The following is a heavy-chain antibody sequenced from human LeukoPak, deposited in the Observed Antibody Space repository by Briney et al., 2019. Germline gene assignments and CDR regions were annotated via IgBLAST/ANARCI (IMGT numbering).Heavy chain of an antibody. D-gene: IGHD2-21*01. CDR3: ARHVVSYDFDF. CDR1: GGSISSNSYY. CDR2: IYNSGST. J-gene: IGHJ4*02. V-gene: IGHV4-39*01. Sequence: PSETLSLTCSVSGGSISSNSYYWGWIRQPPGKGLEWIGSIYNSGSTYYNPSLESRVTVSVDRTKNQFSLKLTSVTASDTAVYYCARHVVSYDFDFWGQGTLVTVSS.